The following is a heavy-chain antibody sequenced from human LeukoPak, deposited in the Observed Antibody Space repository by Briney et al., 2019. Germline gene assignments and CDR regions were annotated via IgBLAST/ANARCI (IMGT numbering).Heavy chain of an antibody. J-gene: IGHJ4*02. CDR1: GFTFSSYA. CDR3: AKSTVSECSGGSCYSYYFDY. Sequence: GGSLRLSCAASGFTFSSYAMSWVRQAPGKGLEWVSAISGSGGSTYYADSVKGRFTISRDNSKNTLYLQMNSLRAEDTAVYYCAKSTVSECSGGSCYSYYFDYWGQGTLATVSP. V-gene: IGHV3-23*01. CDR2: ISGSGGST. D-gene: IGHD2-15*01.